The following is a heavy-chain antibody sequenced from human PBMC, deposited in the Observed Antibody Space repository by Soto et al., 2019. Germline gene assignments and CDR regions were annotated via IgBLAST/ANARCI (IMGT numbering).Heavy chain of an antibody. Sequence: GGSLRLSCAASGFTFSGSAMHWVRQASGKGLEWVGRIRSKANSYATAYAASVKGRFTISRDDSKNTAYLQMNSLKTEDTAVYYCTVAVGARPRDLDYWGQGTLVTVSS. CDR2: IRSKANSYAT. D-gene: IGHD1-26*01. CDR1: GFTFSGSA. V-gene: IGHV3-73*01. CDR3: TVAVGARPRDLDY. J-gene: IGHJ4*02.